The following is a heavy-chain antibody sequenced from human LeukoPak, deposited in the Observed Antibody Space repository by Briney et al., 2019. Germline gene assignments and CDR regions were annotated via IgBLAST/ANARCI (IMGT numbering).Heavy chain of an antibody. Sequence: GGSLRLSCAASGFTFSSYEINWVSQAPGKGLGWVSYISSGSTIYDADSVKGRFTISRDNAKNSLYLQMNSLRAEDTAVYYCARESIAVAGAPFDYWGQGTLVTVSS. D-gene: IGHD6-19*01. V-gene: IGHV3-48*03. J-gene: IGHJ4*02. CDR1: GFTFSSYE. CDR3: ARESIAVAGAPFDY. CDR2: ISSGSTI.